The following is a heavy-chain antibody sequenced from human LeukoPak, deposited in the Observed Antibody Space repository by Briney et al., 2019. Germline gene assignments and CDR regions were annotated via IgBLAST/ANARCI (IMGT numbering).Heavy chain of an antibody. CDR2: IIPILGIA. V-gene: IGHV1-69*04. Sequence: ASVKVSCKASGYTFTSYDINWVRQAPGQGLEWMGRIIPILGIANYAQKFQGRVTITADKSTSTAYMELSSLRSEDTAVYYCARETDYYDSSGYYYEPNWFDPWGRGTLVTVSS. D-gene: IGHD3-22*01. CDR3: ARETDYYDSSGYYYEPNWFDP. CDR1: GYTFTSYD. J-gene: IGHJ5*02.